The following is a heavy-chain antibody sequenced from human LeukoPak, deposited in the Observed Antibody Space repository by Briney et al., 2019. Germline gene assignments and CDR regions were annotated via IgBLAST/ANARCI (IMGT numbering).Heavy chain of an antibody. Sequence: GGSLRLFCAASGFTISCYSINRVRQPPRGRREWVSSISSSSRYIYYADSVKDRFTISRDNAKNSLYLQMNSLRAEDTAVYYCARFWLVYYWYYGIDVWGQGTTVTVSS. J-gene: IGHJ6*02. V-gene: IGHV3-21*01. D-gene: IGHD5/OR15-5a*01. CDR3: ARFWLVYYWYYGIDV. CDR1: GFTISCYS. CDR2: ISSSSRYI.